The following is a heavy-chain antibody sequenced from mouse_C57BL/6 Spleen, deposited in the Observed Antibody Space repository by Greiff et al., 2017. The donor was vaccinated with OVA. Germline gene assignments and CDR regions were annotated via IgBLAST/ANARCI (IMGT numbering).Heavy chain of an antibody. V-gene: IGHV1-82*01. J-gene: IGHJ4*01. Sequence: QVQLQQSGPELVKPGASVKISCKASGYAFSSSWMNWVKQRPGKGLEWIGRIYPGDGDTNYNGKFKGKATLTADKSSSTAYMQLSSLTSEDSAVYFCARLGDFYAMDYWGQGTSVTASS. CDR3: ARLGDFYAMDY. CDR1: GYAFSSSW. CDR2: IYPGDGDT.